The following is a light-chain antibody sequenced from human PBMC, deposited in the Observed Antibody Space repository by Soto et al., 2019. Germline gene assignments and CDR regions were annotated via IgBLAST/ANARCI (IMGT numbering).Light chain of an antibody. CDR2: AAS. Sequence: EIVLTQSPGTLSVSAGESATLSCRASQRVSNTYLAWYQRKAGQAPRLLIYAASSRATGIPDRFSGSGSGTDFTLTISRLEPEDFAVYYCQQYGNSPPTFGQGTTLEIK. CDR3: QQYGNSPPT. CDR1: QRVSNTY. V-gene: IGKV3-20*01. J-gene: IGKJ2*01.